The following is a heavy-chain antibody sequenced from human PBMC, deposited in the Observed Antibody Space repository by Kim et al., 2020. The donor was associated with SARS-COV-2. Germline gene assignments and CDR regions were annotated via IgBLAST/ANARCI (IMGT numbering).Heavy chain of an antibody. V-gene: IGHV4-4*02. CDR1: GGSISSSNW. Sequence: SETLSLTCAVSGGSISSSNWWSWVRQPPGKGLEWIGEIYHSGSTNYNPSLKSRVTISVDKSKNQFSLKLSSVTAADTAVYYCARVNVEGGYYGSGLYYFDYWGQGTLVTVSS. CDR2: IYHSGST. CDR3: ARVNVEGGYYGSGLYYFDY. J-gene: IGHJ4*02. D-gene: IGHD3-10*01.